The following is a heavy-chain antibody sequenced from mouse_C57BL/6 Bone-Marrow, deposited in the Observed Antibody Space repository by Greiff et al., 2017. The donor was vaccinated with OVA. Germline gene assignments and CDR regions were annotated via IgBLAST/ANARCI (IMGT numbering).Heavy chain of an antibody. CDR3: ARGPITTVVATDAMDY. V-gene: IGHV1-50*01. CDR1: GYTFTSYW. D-gene: IGHD1-1*01. Sequence: QVQLQQPGAELVKPGASVKLSCKASGYTFTSYWMQWVKQRPGQGLEWIGEIDPSDSYTNYNQKFKGKATLTVDTSSSTAYMHLSRLTSEDSAVYYCARGPITTVVATDAMDYWGQGTSVTVAS. J-gene: IGHJ4*01. CDR2: IDPSDSYT.